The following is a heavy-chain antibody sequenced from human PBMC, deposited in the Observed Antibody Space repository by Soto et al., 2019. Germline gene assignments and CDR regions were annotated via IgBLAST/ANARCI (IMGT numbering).Heavy chain of an antibody. Sequence: GASVKVSCKASGYTFTSYGISWVRQAPGQGLEWMGWISAYNGNTNYAQKLQGRVTITADKSTSTAYMELSSLRSEDTAVYYCARELEPYEYYFDYWGQGTLVTVSS. CDR3: ARELEPYEYYFDY. V-gene: IGHV1-18*01. CDR1: GYTFTSYG. J-gene: IGHJ4*02. CDR2: ISAYNGNT. D-gene: IGHD1-1*01.